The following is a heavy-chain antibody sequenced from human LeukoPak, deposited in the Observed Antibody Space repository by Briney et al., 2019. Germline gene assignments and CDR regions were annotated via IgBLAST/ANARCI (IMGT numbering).Heavy chain of an antibody. V-gene: IGHV3-48*01. CDR1: GFTLSSYS. J-gene: IGHJ4*02. CDR3: ARRLDY. Sequence: PGGSLRLSCAASGFTLSSYSLNWVRQAPGKGLEWVSYISSSSNTIYYADSVKGRFTISRDNAKNSLYLQVNNLRAEDTAVYYCARRLDYWGQGALVTVSS. CDR2: ISSSSNTI.